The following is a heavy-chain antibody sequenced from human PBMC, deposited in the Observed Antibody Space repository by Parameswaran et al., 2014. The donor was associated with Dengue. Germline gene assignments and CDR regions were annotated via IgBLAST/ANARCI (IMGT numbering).Heavy chain of an antibody. J-gene: IGHJ6*02. V-gene: IGHV3-74*01. Sequence: MPGVRQAPGKGLVWVSRINSDGSSTSYADSVKGRFTISRDNAKNTLYLQMNSLRAEDTAVYYCARDLGYYGSGSYWSYYYGMDVWGQGTTVTVSS. CDR3: ARDLGYYGSGSYWSYYYGMDV. CDR2: INSDGSST. D-gene: IGHD3-10*01.